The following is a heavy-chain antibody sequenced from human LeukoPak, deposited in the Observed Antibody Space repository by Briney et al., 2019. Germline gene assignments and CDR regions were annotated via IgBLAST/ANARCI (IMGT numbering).Heavy chain of an antibody. CDR1: GFTFDDYG. CDR2: INWNGGST. D-gene: IGHD3-9*01. Sequence: GGSLRLSCVASGFTFDDYGMSWVRQAPGKGLEWVSGINWNGGSTGYADSVKGRFTISRDNAKNSLYLQMNSLRAEDTALYYCARVIDSYYDILTGYSSRAYYFDYWGQGTLVTVSS. J-gene: IGHJ4*02. CDR3: ARVIDSYYDILTGYSSRAYYFDY. V-gene: IGHV3-20*04.